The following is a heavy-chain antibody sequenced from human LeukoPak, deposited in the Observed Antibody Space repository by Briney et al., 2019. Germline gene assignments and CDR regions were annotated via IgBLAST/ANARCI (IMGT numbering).Heavy chain of an antibody. CDR3: ARDNPGYSSSWYAPLVDY. J-gene: IGHJ4*02. D-gene: IGHD6-13*01. CDR1: GFTFSSYA. CDR2: IKQDGSEK. Sequence: GGSLRLSCAASGFTFSSYAMSWVRQAPGKGLEWVANIKQDGSEKYYVDSVKGRFTISRDNAKNSLYLQMNSLRAEDTAVYYCARDNPGYSSSWYAPLVDYWGQGTLVTVSS. V-gene: IGHV3-7*03.